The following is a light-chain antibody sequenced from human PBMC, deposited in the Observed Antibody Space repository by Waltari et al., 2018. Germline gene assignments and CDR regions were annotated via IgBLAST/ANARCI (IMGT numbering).Light chain of an antibody. J-gene: IGKJ4*01. V-gene: IGKV1-5*03. CDR1: QSISTW. Sequence: DIQMTQSPSTLSASVGARVTIRCRASQSISTWLAWYQQKPGKAPQLLIYRASNLESGVPSRFSGSGSGTEFTLTINSLQPDDAATYYCQQYDSYSITFGGGTKVEIK. CDR2: RAS. CDR3: QQYDSYSIT.